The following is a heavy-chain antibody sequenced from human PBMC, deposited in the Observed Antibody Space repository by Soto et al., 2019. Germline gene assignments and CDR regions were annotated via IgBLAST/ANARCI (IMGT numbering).Heavy chain of an antibody. CDR2: IIPIFGTA. J-gene: IGHJ4*02. D-gene: IGHD3-22*01. Sequence: ASVKVSCKASGGTFSSYAISWVRQAPEQGLEWMGGIIPIFGTANYAQKFQGRVTITADESTSTAYMELSSLRSEDTAVYYCATHPSYYDSSGYYYGYWGQGTLVTVSS. CDR1: GGTFSSYA. CDR3: ATHPSYYDSSGYYYGY. V-gene: IGHV1-69*13.